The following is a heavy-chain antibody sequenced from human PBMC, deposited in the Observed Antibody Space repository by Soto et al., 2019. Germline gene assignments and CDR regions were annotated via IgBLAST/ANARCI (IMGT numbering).Heavy chain of an antibody. CDR2: ISWDGGST. CDR3: AKDIRTAAGRHYGMDV. J-gene: IGHJ6*02. Sequence: GGSLRLSCAASGFTFDDYAMHWVRQAPGKGLEWVSLISWDGGSTYYADSVKGRFTISRDNSKNSLYLQMNSLRAEDTALYYCAKDIRTAAGRHYGMDVWGQGTTVTV. CDR1: GFTFDDYA. V-gene: IGHV3-43D*04. D-gene: IGHD6-13*01.